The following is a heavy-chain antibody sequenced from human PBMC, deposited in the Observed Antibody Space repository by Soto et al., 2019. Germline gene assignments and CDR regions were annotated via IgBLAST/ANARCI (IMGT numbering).Heavy chain of an antibody. CDR1: GGTFSSYA. CDR2: IIPIFGTA. J-gene: IGHJ4*02. CDR3: ARDSVGYCGGDCYRGYDY. V-gene: IGHV1-69*06. Sequence: QVQLVQSGAEVKKPGSSVKVSCKASGGTFSSYAISWVRQAPGQGLEWMGGIIPIFGTANYAQKFQGRVTITADKSTSTAYMELSSLRSEDTAVYYCARDSVGYCGGDCYRGYDYWRQGTLVTVSS. D-gene: IGHD2-21*02.